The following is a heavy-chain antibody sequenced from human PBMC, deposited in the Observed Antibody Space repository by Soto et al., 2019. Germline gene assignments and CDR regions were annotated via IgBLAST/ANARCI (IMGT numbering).Heavy chain of an antibody. CDR3: ARGFPLWFDA. CDR2: IIPILGIA. CDR1: GGTFSSYT. D-gene: IGHD3-16*02. Sequence: ASVKVSCKASGGTFSSYTISWVRQAPGQGLEWMGRIIPILGIANYAQKFQGRVTITSDTSASTAYMELSSLRSEDTAVYYCARGFPLWFDAWCQGTLVNVSS. J-gene: IGHJ5*02. V-gene: IGHV1-69*02.